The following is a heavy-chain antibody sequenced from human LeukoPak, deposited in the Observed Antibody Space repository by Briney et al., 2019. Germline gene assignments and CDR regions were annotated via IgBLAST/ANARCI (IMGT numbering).Heavy chain of an antibody. J-gene: IGHJ4*02. D-gene: IGHD2-21*02. CDR3: AVCGGDCYFNY. CDR1: GGSFSGYY. Sequence: SETLSLTCAVYGGSFSGYYWSWIRQPPGKGLEWIGYIYYSGSTNYNPSLKSRVTISVDTSKNQFSLKLSSVTAADTAVYYCAVCGGDCYFNYWGRGTLVTVSS. CDR2: IYYSGST. V-gene: IGHV4-59*01.